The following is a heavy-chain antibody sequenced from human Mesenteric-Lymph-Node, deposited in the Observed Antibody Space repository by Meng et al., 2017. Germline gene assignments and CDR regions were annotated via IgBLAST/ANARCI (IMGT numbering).Heavy chain of an antibody. V-gene: IGHV4-4*03. CDR1: GASISSVYG. Sequence: VKLSGPGPGRARPPRTLSLTCAVSGASISSVYGWSCVRQPPGKGLEWIGEIYHGEDTNYNPSLKSRVTISVDKSNNQYSLRLKFVTAADTAMYYCARNGAYSADHWGQGTLVTASS. CDR3: ARNGAYSADH. J-gene: IGHJ4*02. CDR2: IYHGEDT. D-gene: IGHD2-15*01.